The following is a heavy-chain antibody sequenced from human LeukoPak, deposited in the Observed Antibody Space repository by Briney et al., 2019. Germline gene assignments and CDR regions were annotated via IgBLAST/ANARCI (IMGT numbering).Heavy chain of an antibody. Sequence: PGGSLRLSCAASGFTLSLYPIHWVRQAPGKGLEYVSAISSNGGSTYYANSVKGRFTISRDNSKNTLYLQMGSLRAEDMAVYYCARGRGFPYSSSWYIAFDIWGQGTMVTVSS. D-gene: IGHD6-13*01. V-gene: IGHV3-64*01. CDR1: GFTLSLYP. CDR2: ISSNGGST. CDR3: ARGRGFPYSSSWYIAFDI. J-gene: IGHJ3*02.